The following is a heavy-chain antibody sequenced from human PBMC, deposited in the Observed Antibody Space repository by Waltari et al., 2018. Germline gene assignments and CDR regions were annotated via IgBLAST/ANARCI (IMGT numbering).Heavy chain of an antibody. V-gene: IGHV1-46*01. D-gene: IGHD6-19*01. CDR3: ARDPAVAGYFDY. CDR1: GDTFTSYY. Sequence: QVQLVQSGAEVKKPGASVKVSCKASGDTFTSYYMHWVRQAPGQGLEWMGIINPSGGSTSYAQKFQGRVTMTRDTSTSTVYMELSSLRSEDTAVYYCARDPAVAGYFDYWGQGTLVTVSS. J-gene: IGHJ4*02. CDR2: INPSGGST.